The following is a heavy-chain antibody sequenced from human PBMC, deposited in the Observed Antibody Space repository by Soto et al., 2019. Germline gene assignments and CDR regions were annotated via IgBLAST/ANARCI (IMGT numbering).Heavy chain of an antibody. J-gene: IGHJ6*02. V-gene: IGHV4-39*01. CDR3: ARPRSYSSSSGEYGMDV. CDR1: GGSISSSSFY. D-gene: IGHD6-6*01. Sequence: SETLSLTCTVSGGSISSSSFYWGWIRQPPGKGLEWIGSIYYSGSTYYNPSLKSRVTISVDTSKNQFSLKLSSVTAADTAVYYCARPRSYSSSSGEYGMDVWGQGTTVTVSS. CDR2: IYYSGST.